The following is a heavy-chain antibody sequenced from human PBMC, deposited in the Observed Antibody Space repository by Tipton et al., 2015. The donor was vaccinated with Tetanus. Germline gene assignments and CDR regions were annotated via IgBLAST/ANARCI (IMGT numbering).Heavy chain of an antibody. J-gene: IGHJ5*02. CDR3: AGGLVRWYEP. CDR2: VSYSGRT. D-gene: IGHD3-10*01. V-gene: IGHV4-61*01. Sequence: TLSLTCTVSGGSVRSGSYSWNWIRQPPGKGLEWLAYVSYSGRTNSNYFLKSRITVSQDTSKNQFSLRLTSVTAADTAVYSCAGGLVRWYEPWGRGTLVSVSS. CDR1: GGSVRSGSYS.